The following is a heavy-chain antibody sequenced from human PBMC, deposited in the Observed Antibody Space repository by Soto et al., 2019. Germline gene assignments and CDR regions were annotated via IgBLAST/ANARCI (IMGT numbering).Heavy chain of an antibody. J-gene: IGHJ4*02. Sequence: GASVKVSCKASGGTFSSYAISWVRQAPGQGLEWMGGIIPIFGTANYAQKFQGRVTITAAESTSTAYMELSSLRSEDTAVYYCPRDDRSGYYYGVFEYWGQGTLVTVSS. CDR2: IIPIFGTA. V-gene: IGHV1-69*13. CDR1: GGTFSSYA. D-gene: IGHD3-22*01. CDR3: PRDDRSGYYYGVFEY.